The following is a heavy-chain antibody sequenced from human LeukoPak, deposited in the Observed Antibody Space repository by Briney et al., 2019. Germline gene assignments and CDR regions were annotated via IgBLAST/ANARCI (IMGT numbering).Heavy chain of an antibody. CDR3: ARAGYSGYDYYYYYYGMDV. CDR1: GFTFSSYW. V-gene: IGHV3-74*01. D-gene: IGHD5-12*01. Sequence: PGGSLRLSCAASGFTFSSYWMHWVRQAPGKGLVWVSRINSDGSSTSYADSVKGRFTISRDNAKNTLYLQMNSLRAEDTAVYYCARAGYSGYDYYYYYYGMDVWGKGTTVTVSS. J-gene: IGHJ6*04. CDR2: INSDGSST.